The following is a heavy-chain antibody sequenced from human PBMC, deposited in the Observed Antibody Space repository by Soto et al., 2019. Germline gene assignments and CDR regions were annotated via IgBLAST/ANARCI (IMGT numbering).Heavy chain of an antibody. CDR2: MNPNSGNT. CDR3: ARERRGMDV. V-gene: IGHV1-8*01. Sequence: QVQLVQSGAEVKKPGASVKVSCKASGYTFTSYDIKWVRQATGQGLEWMGWMNPNSGNTGYVQKFQGRVTMTRNSSISTAYMELSSLRSEDSAVYFCARERRGMDVWGQGTTVTVSS. J-gene: IGHJ6*01. CDR1: GYTFTSYD.